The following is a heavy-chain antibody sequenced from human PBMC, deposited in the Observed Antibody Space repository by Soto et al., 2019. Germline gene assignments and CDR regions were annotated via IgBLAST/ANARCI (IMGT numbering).Heavy chain of an antibody. CDR3: ATQGNLLGGNWFDP. V-gene: IGHV3-30-3*01. Sequence: QSGGSLRLSCAASGLTFSSYSMSWVRQAPGKGLEWVAATSYDGSNKYYADSVKGRFTVSRDNSKNTLYLQMNSLRAEDTAVYYCATQGNLLGGNWFDPWGQGTLVTVSS. D-gene: IGHD1-1*01. CDR2: TSYDGSNK. CDR1: GLTFSSYS. J-gene: IGHJ5*02.